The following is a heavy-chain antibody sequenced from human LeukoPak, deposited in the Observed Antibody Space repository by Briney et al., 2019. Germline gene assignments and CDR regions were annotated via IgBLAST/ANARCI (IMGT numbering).Heavy chain of an antibody. CDR2: IYYSGST. J-gene: IGHJ3*02. CDR3: ARNPYSSVAFDI. V-gene: IGHV4-59*01. CDR1: GGSISSYY. Sequence: SETLSLTCTVSGGSISSYYWSWIRQPPGKGLEWIGYIYYSGSTNYNPSLKSRVTISVDTSKNQFSLKLSSVTAADTAVYYCARNPYSSVAFDIWGQGTMVTVSS. D-gene: IGHD6-13*01.